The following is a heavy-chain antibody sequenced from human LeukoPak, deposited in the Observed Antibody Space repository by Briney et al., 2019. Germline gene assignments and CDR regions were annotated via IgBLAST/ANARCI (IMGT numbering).Heavy chain of an antibody. J-gene: IGHJ3*01. D-gene: IGHD4-17*01. V-gene: IGHV3-74*01. CDR1: GFTFSSYW. Sequence: GGSLRLSCAASGFTFSSYWMHWVRQAPGKGLVWVSRINSDGSSTSYADSVKGRFTISRDNTKNTLYLQMNSLRAEDTAVYYCAKDKTTVTPRGLDVWGQGTMVTVSS. CDR3: AKDKTTVTPRGLDV. CDR2: INSDGSST.